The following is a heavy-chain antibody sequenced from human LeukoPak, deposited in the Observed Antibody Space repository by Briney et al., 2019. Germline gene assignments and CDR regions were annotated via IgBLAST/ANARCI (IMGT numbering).Heavy chain of an antibody. CDR1: GASISSSDRY. Sequence: SETLSLTCTVSGASISSSDRYWGWIRQPPGKGLEWIGSIYYSGITYHNPSLKSRVTISVDTSNNQFSLKMSSVTAADTAVYYCARDENWFDPWGQGTLVTVSS. CDR3: ARDENWFDP. J-gene: IGHJ5*02. V-gene: IGHV4-39*02. CDR2: IYYSGIT.